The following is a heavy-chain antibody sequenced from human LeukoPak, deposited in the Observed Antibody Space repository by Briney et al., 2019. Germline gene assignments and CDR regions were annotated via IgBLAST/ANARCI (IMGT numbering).Heavy chain of an antibody. V-gene: IGHV3-30*18. CDR3: AKTVNFYDSRRLDY. Sequence: GGSLRLSGAASGVTFSNYGMHWVRQAPGKGLEWVAFISYDGNDQYYADSVKGRFTISRDNSKNTLYLQTNSLRPEDTAVYYCAKTVNFYDSRRLDYWGQGALVTVSS. J-gene: IGHJ4*02. D-gene: IGHD3-22*01. CDR1: GVTFSNYG. CDR2: ISYDGNDQ.